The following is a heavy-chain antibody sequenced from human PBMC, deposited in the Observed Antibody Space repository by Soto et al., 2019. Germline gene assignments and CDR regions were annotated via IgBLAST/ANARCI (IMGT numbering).Heavy chain of an antibody. D-gene: IGHD6-13*01. CDR3: TSRPGAAGIFCIDY. Sequence: PSETLSLTCTVSGGSISSGGYYWSWIRQHPGKGLEWIGYIYYSGSTYYNPSLKSRVTISVDTSKNQFSLKLISVTAADTAVYFCTSRPGAAGIFCIDYWGQGTPVTVYS. V-gene: IGHV4-31*03. J-gene: IGHJ4*02. CDR1: GGSISSGGYY. CDR2: IYYSGST.